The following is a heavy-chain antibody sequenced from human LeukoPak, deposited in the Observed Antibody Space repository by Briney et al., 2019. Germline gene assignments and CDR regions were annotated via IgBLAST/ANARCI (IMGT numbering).Heavy chain of an antibody. Sequence: PGGSLRLSCAASGFTFSNYKMNWVRQAPGKGLEWVSSISSTSTYINYADSVKGRFTISRDNAKNSLYLQVNSLRAEDTAVYYCARGAVVAAEDYWGQGTLVTVSS. J-gene: IGHJ4*02. V-gene: IGHV3-21*01. D-gene: IGHD2-15*01. CDR2: ISSTSTYI. CDR3: ARGAVVAAEDY. CDR1: GFTFSNYK.